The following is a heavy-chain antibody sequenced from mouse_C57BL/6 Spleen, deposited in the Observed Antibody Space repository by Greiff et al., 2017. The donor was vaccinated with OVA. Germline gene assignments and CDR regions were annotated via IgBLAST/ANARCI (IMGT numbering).Heavy chain of an antibody. Sequence: EVQLQESGTVLARPGASVKMSCKTSGYTFTSYWMHWVKQRPGQGLEWIGAIYPGNSDTSYNQKFKGKAKLTAVTSASTAYMELSSLTNEDSAVYYCTSLGLFGSSYNYAMDYWGQGASVTVSS. CDR2: IYPGNSDT. V-gene: IGHV1-5*01. D-gene: IGHD1-1*01. CDR1: GYTFTSYW. J-gene: IGHJ4*01. CDR3: TSLGLFGSSYNYAMDY.